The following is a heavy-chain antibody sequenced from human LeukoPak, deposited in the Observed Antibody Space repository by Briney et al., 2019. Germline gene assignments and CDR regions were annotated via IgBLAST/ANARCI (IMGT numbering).Heavy chain of an antibody. CDR1: GGSFSGYY. J-gene: IGHJ6*03. D-gene: IGHD3-22*01. CDR2: INHSGST. Sequence: PSETLSLTCAVYGGSFSGYYWSWIRQPPGKGLEWIGEINHSGSTNYNPSLKSRVTISVNTSKNQFSLKLSPVTAADTAVYYCARASGPYYYDGSGYSYYYYMDVWGKGTTVTVSS. CDR3: ARASGPYYYDGSGYSYYYYMDV. V-gene: IGHV4-34*01.